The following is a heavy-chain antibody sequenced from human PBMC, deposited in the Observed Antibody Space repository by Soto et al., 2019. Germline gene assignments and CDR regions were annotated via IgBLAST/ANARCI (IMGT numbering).Heavy chain of an antibody. CDR2: INHSGST. CDR1: GGSFSGYY. Sequence: SVTLSLTCAVYGGSFSGYYWSWIRQPPGKGLEWIGEINHSGSTNYNPSLKSRVTISVDTSKNQFSLKLSSVTAADTAVYYCARVGDSSGYYHSDFDYWGQGTLVTVSS. CDR3: ARVGDSSGYYHSDFDY. D-gene: IGHD3-22*01. J-gene: IGHJ4*02. V-gene: IGHV4-34*01.